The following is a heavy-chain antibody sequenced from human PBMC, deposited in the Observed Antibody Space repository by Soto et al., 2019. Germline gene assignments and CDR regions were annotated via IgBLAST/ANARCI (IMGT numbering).Heavy chain of an antibody. CDR1: GYTFNSYA. V-gene: IGHV1-3*01. Sequence: ASVTVSCKASGYTFNSYAMHWVRQAPGQRLEWMGWINAGNGNTKYSQKFQGRVTITRDTSASTAYMELSSLRSEDTAVYYCASLLWSGTFDYWGQGTLVTVSS. CDR2: INAGNGNT. D-gene: IGHD3-3*01. J-gene: IGHJ4*02. CDR3: ASLLWSGTFDY.